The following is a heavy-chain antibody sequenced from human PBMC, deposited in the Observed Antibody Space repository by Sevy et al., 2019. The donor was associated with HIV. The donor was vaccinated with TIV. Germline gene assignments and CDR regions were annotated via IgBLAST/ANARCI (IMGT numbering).Heavy chain of an antibody. CDR2: IKQDGSEK. D-gene: IGHD2-2*01. CDR1: GFTFSSYW. CDR3: ARDIVVVPAARGFYYYYGMDV. Sequence: GGSLRLSCAASGFTFSSYWMSWVRQAPGKGLEWVANIKQDGSEKYYVDSVKGRFTISRDNAKNSLYLQMNSLRAEDTAVHYCARDIVVVPAARGFYYYYGMDVWGQGTTVTVSS. J-gene: IGHJ6*02. V-gene: IGHV3-7*03.